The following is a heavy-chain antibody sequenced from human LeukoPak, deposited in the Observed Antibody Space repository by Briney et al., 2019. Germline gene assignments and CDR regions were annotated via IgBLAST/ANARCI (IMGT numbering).Heavy chain of an antibody. V-gene: IGHV5-51*01. CDR3: ARHVNSGSYSSYYYYYMDV. D-gene: IGHD1-26*01. J-gene: IGHJ6*03. CDR1: GYSFTNYW. CDR2: IYPADSDT. Sequence: KPGESLKISCKGSGYSFTNYWIGWVRQMPGKGLDGMGIIYPADSDTRYSPSFQDHVTISADKSISPAYLQWSSLKASDTAMYYCARHVNSGSYSSYYYYYMDVWGKGTTVTVSS.